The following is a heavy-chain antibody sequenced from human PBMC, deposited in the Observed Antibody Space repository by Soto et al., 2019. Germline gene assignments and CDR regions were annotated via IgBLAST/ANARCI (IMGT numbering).Heavy chain of an antibody. Sequence: PSETLSLTCTVSGGSISSSSYYWGWIRQPPGKGLEWIGSIYYSGSTYYNPSLKSRVTISVDTSKNQFSLKLSSVAAADTAVYYCAGLHQVGATVGYYYYYYGMDVWGQGTTVT. CDR3: AGLHQVGATVGYYYYYYGMDV. CDR1: GGSISSSSYY. CDR2: IYYSGST. V-gene: IGHV4-39*01. J-gene: IGHJ6*02. D-gene: IGHD1-26*01.